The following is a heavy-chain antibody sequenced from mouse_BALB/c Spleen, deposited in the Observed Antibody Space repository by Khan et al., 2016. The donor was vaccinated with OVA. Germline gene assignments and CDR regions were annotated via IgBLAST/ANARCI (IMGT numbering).Heavy chain of an antibody. J-gene: IGHJ2*01. V-gene: IGHV1-20*02. D-gene: IGHD1-1*01. CDR1: GYSFTGYF. Sequence: IQLVQSGPELVKPGASVKISCKASGYSFTGYFMNWVMQSHGKSLEWIGRINPHIGETLYNQKFKGKATLTVDESSRTVHMELRSVASEDSAVYYCARENGGDFDYWGQGTTLTVSS. CDR2: INPHIGET. CDR3: ARENGGDFDY.